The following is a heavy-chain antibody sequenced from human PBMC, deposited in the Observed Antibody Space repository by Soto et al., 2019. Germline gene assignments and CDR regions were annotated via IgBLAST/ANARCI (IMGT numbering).Heavy chain of an antibody. CDR3: AKDATRTNVWYHFGY. D-gene: IGHD3-16*01. V-gene: IGHV3-23*01. Sequence: LRLSCAASGFTFSYFAMGWVRQAPGKGLEWVSVLNDRGDTTYYTDSVKGRFTISRDNSRNTLYLQMNSLRSEDTAVYYCAKDATRTNVWYHFGYWGQGALVTAPQ. J-gene: IGHJ4*02. CDR2: LNDRGDTT. CDR1: GFTFSYFA.